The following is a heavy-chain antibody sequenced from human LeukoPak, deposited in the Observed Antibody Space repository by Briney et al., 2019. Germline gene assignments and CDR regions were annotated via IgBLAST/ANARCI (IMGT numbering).Heavy chain of an antibody. CDR3: AKNIFKFVALHFNGMDV. CDR2: ISWNSGAI. V-gene: IGHV3-9*01. J-gene: IGHJ6*02. D-gene: IGHD3-9*01. CDR1: GFTFEEYA. Sequence: GGSLRLSCAASGFTFEEYAMHWVRQAPGKGLEWVSGISWNSGAIAYADSVKGRFTVSRDNAEKSLYLQLNCLRTEDTALYYCAKNIFKFVALHFNGMDVWGQGTTVSVSS.